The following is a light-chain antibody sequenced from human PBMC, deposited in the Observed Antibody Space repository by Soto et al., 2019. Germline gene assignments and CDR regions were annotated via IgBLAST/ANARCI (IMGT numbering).Light chain of an antibody. CDR1: QSVSSN. Sequence: EIVMTQSPATLSVSPGERATLSCRASQSVSSNLAWYQQKPGQAPRLLIYGASSRATGIPDRFSGSGSGTDFTLTISRLEPEDFAVYYCQQYGNSPITLGQGTRLEIK. V-gene: IGKV3-20*01. CDR2: GAS. J-gene: IGKJ5*01. CDR3: QQYGNSPIT.